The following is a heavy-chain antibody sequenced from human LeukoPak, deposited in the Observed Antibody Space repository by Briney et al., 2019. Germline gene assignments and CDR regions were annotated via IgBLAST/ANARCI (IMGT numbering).Heavy chain of an antibody. V-gene: IGHV3-73*01. CDR2: IRTKGKSYAT. D-gene: IGHD4-17*01. Sequence: GALRLSCAASGVNFSGSAMHWVRQASGKGLEWVGRIRTKGKSYATEYAASVKGRFIISRDDLKNTAYLQMNSLKIEDTAVYYCTRTTVTMADWFDPWGQGTLVTVSS. CDR1: GVNFSGSA. J-gene: IGHJ5*02. CDR3: TRTTVTMADWFDP.